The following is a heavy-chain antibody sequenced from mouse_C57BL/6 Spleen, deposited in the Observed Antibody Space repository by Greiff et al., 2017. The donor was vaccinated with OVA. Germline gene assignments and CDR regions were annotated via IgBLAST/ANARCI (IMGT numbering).Heavy chain of an antibody. CDR2: INPNNGGT. CDR3: ARSDGYYVAYAMDY. V-gene: IGHV1-18*01. D-gene: IGHD2-3*01. J-gene: IGHJ4*01. Sequence: EVQLQQSGPELVKPGASVKIPCKASGYTFTDYNMDWVKQSHGKSLEWIGDINPNNGGTIYNQKFKGKATLTVDKSSSTAYMELRSLTSEDTAVYYCARSDGYYVAYAMDYWGQGTSVTVSS. CDR1: GYTFTDYN.